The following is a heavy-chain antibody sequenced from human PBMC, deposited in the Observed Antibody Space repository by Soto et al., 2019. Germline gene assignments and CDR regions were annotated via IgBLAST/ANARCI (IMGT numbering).Heavy chain of an antibody. J-gene: IGHJ3*02. D-gene: IGHD3-22*01. V-gene: IGHV1-18*04. CDR3: ARCYDREGGDAFDI. Sequence: QVQLVQSGAEVKKPGASVKVSCKASGYTFTSYGISWVRQAPGQGLAWMGWISAYNGNTNYAQKLQGRVTMTTDTSTSTAYVGLRSLRSDATAEYYCARCYDREGGDAFDIWGQGTMVTVSS. CDR2: ISAYNGNT. CDR1: GYTFTSYG.